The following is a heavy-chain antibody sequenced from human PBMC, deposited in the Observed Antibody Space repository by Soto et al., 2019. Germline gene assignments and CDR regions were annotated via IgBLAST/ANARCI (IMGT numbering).Heavy chain of an antibody. V-gene: IGHV1-69*12. CDR2: IIPLFRTP. CDR1: GGTFSSSA. Sequence: QVQLVQSGAEMKEPGSSVKVSCKTSGGTFSSSAISWLRQAPGPGLEWMGGIIPLFRTPDYAQKFQGRVTIAADESTSTAYMELSSLRSEDTAVYYCARDIVRLRIGGNYYYILDVWGQGTTITVSS. D-gene: IGHD3-16*02. J-gene: IGHJ6*02. CDR3: ARDIVRLRIGGNYYYILDV.